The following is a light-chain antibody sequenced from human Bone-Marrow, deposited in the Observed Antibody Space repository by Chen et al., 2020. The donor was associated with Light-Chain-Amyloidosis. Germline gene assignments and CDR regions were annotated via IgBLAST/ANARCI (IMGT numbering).Light chain of an antibody. CDR3: LVWDRSNDRPV. CDR2: DDS. CDR1: NNGSTS. Sequence: SYVLTQPSSVSVAPGQTATIACGGNNNGSTSVPWYQQTPGQAPLLVIYDDSDRPSGISERLAGTNSGNSATLTISRVEAEDGADDYCLVWDRSNDRPVFGGGTKLTVL. J-gene: IGLJ3*02. V-gene: IGLV3-21*02.